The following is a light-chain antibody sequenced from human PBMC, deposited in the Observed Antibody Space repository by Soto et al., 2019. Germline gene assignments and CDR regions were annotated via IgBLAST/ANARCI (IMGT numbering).Light chain of an antibody. CDR1: QVIRDN. J-gene: IGKJ4*01. CDR3: QQSYSTPIT. Sequence: DIQMTQSPSSLSASIGDTVAITCRASQVIRDNLNWYQQKPGKAPKLLMSAATNLETGAPSRFSGSGSETDFTLIISSLQAEDSATYFCQQSYSTPITFGGGTRVEIK. V-gene: IGKV1-39*01. CDR2: AAT.